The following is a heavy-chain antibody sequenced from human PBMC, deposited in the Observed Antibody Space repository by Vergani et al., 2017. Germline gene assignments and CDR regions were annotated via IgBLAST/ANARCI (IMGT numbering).Heavy chain of an antibody. CDR3: ALWAVDTAMVTDAFDI. J-gene: IGHJ3*02. CDR2: INHSGST. CDR1: GGSFSGYY. V-gene: IGHV4-34*01. D-gene: IGHD5-18*01. Sequence: QVQLQQWGAGLLKPSETLCLTCAVYGGSFSGYYWSWIRQPPGKGLEWSGEINHSGSTNYNPSLKSRVTISVDTSKNQFSLKLSSVTAADTAVYYCALWAVDTAMVTDAFDIWGQGTMVTVSS.